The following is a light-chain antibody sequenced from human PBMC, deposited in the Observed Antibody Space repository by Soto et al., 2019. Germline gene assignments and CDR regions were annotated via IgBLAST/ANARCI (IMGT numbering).Light chain of an antibody. J-gene: IGKJ1*01. CDR1: QSVLYSSNNKNY. CDR3: QQYYSTHWT. V-gene: IGKV4-1*01. CDR2: WAS. Sequence: DIVMTQSPDSLAVSLGERATINCKSSQSVLYSSNNKNYLAWYQQKPGQPPKLLIYWASTRDSGVPDRFSGSGSGTDFTLTISSLQAEDVAVYYCQQYYSTHWTFGQGTKVEIK.